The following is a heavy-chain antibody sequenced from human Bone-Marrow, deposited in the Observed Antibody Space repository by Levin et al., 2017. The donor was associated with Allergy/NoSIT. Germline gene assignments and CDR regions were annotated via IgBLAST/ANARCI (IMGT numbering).Heavy chain of an antibody. CDR1: GFTFRHYA. V-gene: IGHV3-23*01. CDR2: LSDSSSDT. CDR3: TKSADADYYSGKSS. J-gene: IGHJ4*02. Sequence: GESLKISCAASGFTFRHYAMNWVRQAPGRGPEWVSTLSDSSSDTYYADSVKGRFTISRDDSQNTLYLQMNSLRVEDTAIYFCTKSADADYYSGKSSWGQGTLVIVSS. D-gene: IGHD3-22*01.